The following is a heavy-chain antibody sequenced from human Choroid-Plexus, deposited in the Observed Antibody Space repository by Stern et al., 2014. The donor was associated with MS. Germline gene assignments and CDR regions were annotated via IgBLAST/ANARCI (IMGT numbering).Heavy chain of an antibody. Sequence: VQLVESGGGVVKPGRPLRLSCVASGFTFGSCAMHWVRQAPGKGLEWVAGVAYGGSNKYYADSVKGRFTIFRDNSQNTLYMQMSSLRPEDTAVYYCAKDRQYLTYFFDHWGQGSLVTVSS. D-gene: IGHD2/OR15-2a*01. CDR1: GFTFGSCA. V-gene: IGHV3-30*18. CDR2: VAYGGSNK. J-gene: IGHJ5*02. CDR3: AKDRQYLTYFFDH.